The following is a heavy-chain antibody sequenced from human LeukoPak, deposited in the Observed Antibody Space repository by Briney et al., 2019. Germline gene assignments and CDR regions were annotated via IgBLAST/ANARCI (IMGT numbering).Heavy chain of an antibody. CDR2: IYPGDSDT. V-gene: IGHV5-51*01. J-gene: IGHJ4*02. CDR1: GYIFTSYW. CDR3: ARRSYGGKDFDY. D-gene: IGHD4-23*01. Sequence: GESLKISCKGSGYIFTSYWITWVRHLPGKGLGWMGIIYPGDSDTRYSPSFQGQVTISADKPSDTAYLQWSSLKASDTAMYYCARRSYGGKDFDYWGQGTLVTVSS.